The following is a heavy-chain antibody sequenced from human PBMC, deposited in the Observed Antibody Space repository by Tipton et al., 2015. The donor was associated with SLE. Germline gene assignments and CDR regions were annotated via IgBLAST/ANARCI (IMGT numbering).Heavy chain of an antibody. D-gene: IGHD6-13*01. V-gene: IGHV4-59*01. CDR3: AAATGNFDS. CDR1: GGSISSYY. CDR2: FFHSGIT. J-gene: IGHJ4*02. Sequence: TLSLTCTVSGGSISSYYWTWIRQPPGKGLEWIGYFFHSGITNYNPALKSRVTISMDTSKNQFSLRLSSVTTADTAVYYCAAATGNFDSWGQGTLVTVSS.